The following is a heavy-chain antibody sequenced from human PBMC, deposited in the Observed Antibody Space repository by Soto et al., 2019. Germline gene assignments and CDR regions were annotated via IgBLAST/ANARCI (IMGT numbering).Heavy chain of an antibody. CDR1: SGSISNYY. D-gene: IGHD1-26*01. J-gene: IGHJ6*02. CDR2: IHHSGRT. V-gene: IGHV4-59*08. CDR3: ARHSGSYHYGMDV. Sequence: PSETLSLTCTVSSGSISNYYWSWIRQPPGKGLEWIGYIHHSGRTNYNPSLKSRVTISVDTSKNQFSLKLSSVTAADTAVYYCARHSGSYHYGMDVWGQGTTVTVSS.